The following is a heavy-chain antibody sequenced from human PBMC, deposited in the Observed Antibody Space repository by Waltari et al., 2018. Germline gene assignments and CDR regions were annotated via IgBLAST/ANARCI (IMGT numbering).Heavy chain of an antibody. CDR3: AKDSSEGQQQLVRGFDY. V-gene: IGHV3-9*03. J-gene: IGHJ4*02. D-gene: IGHD6-13*01. CDR1: GFTFDDYA. Sequence: EVQLVESGGGLVQPGRSLRLSCAASGFTFDDYAMHWVRQAPGKGLEWVAGISWNSGSIGYADSVKGRFTISRDNAKNSLYLQMNSLRAEDMALYYCAKDSSEGQQQLVRGFDYWGQGTLVTVSS. CDR2: ISWNSGSI.